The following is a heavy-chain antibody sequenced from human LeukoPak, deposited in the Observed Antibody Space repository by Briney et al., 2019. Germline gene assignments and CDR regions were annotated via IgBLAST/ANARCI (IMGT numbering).Heavy chain of an antibody. J-gene: IGHJ6*03. CDR3: ARDSITMVRGAHSYYYYYMDV. Sequence: PGGSLRLSCAASGFTFSSYAMSWVRQAPGKGLEWVSAISGSGGSTYYADSVKGRFTISRDNSKNTLYLQMNSLRAEDTAVYYCARDSITMVRGAHSYYYYYMDVWGKGTTVTVSS. D-gene: IGHD3-10*01. CDR1: GFTFSSYA. CDR2: ISGSGGST. V-gene: IGHV3-23*01.